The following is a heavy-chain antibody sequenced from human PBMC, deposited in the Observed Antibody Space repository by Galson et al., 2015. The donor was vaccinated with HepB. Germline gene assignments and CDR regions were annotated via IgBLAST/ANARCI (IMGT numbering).Heavy chain of an antibody. D-gene: IGHD3-10*01. V-gene: IGHV5-10-1*01. CDR2: IDPGDSHT. CDR1: EYSFTSYW. J-gene: IGHJ6*02. CDR3: ARQMVRGVIIYYAMDV. Sequence: QSGAEVKKPGESLRISCKGSEYSFTSYWISWVRQMPGKGLEWMGRIDPGDSHTNYSPSFQGHVTISVDKSITTAYLQWSSLKASDTAMYYCARQMVRGVIIYYAMDVWGQGTTVTVSS.